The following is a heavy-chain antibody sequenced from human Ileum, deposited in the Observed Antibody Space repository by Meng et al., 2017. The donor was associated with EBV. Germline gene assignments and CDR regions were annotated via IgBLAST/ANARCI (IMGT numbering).Heavy chain of an antibody. CDR2: IYYSGRT. D-gene: IGHD6-13*01. CDR1: GGPINSSSYY. CDR3: ARPIAAAGWFDP. V-gene: IGHV4-39*01. Sequence: QLQLQESGPGLVKPSETLSLTCTVSGGPINSSSYYWGWIRQPPGKGLEWIGSIYYSGRTYYNPSLKSRVTISVDTSKNQFSLKLSSVTAADTAVYYCARPIAAAGWFDPWGQGTLVTVFS. J-gene: IGHJ5*02.